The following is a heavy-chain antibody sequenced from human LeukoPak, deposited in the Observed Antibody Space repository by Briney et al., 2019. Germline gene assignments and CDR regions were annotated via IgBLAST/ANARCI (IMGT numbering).Heavy chain of an antibody. D-gene: IGHD2/OR15-2a*01. V-gene: IGHV3-74*01. Sequence: GGSLRLSCAASGFTFSDYWMHWVRQVPGKGLVWVSRISRVGMTINYADSVKGRFTISRDNAKNTLYLLINSLRAEDTAVYYCTSYFHWGQGTLVTVSS. CDR1: GFTFSDYW. CDR3: TSYFH. CDR2: ISRVGMTI. J-gene: IGHJ4*02.